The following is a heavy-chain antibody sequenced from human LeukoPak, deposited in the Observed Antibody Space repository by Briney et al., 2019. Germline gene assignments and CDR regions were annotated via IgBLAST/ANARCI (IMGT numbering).Heavy chain of an antibody. CDR1: GGSISSGHYY. J-gene: IGHJ4*02. Sequence: NPSETLSLTCTVSGGSISSGHYYWSRIRQHPGKGLEWIGYIYYSGTTYYNPSLKSRVTISVDTSKNQFSLKLNSVTAADTAVYYCASRPYSGYDYFDYWGQGTLVTVSS. D-gene: IGHD5-12*01. V-gene: IGHV4-31*03. CDR2: IYYSGTT. CDR3: ASRPYSGYDYFDY.